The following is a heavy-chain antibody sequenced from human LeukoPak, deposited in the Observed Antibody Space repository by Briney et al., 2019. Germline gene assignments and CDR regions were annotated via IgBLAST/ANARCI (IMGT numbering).Heavy chain of an antibody. Sequence: GGSLRLSCAASGFTFSSYSMNWVRQAPGKGLEWVSSISSSSSYIYYADSVKGRFTISRDNAKNSLYLQMNSLRAEDTAVYYCAGEGLRFWFDPWGQGTLATVSS. J-gene: IGHJ5*02. CDR1: GFTFSSYS. CDR3: AGEGLRFWFDP. V-gene: IGHV3-21*01. CDR2: ISSSSSYI. D-gene: IGHD5-12*01.